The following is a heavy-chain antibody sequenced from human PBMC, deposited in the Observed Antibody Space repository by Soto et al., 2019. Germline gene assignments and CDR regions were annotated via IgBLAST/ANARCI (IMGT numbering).Heavy chain of an antibody. D-gene: IGHD5-12*01. Sequence: EVQLVESGGGLVQPGGSLRLSCAASGFTFSSYSMSWVRQAPGKGLEWVSYISSSSSTIYYADSVKGRFTISRGNAKNSLYLQMNSLRAEDTAVYYCARADSGYAHGYYYYGMDVWGQGTTVTVSS. CDR1: GFTFSSYS. J-gene: IGHJ6*02. CDR3: ARADSGYAHGYYYYGMDV. CDR2: ISSSSSTI. V-gene: IGHV3-48*01.